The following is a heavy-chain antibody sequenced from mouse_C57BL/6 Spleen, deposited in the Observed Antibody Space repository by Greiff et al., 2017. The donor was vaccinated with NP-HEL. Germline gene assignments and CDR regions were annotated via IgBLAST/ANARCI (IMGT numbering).Heavy chain of an antibody. V-gene: IGHV1-52*01. D-gene: IGHD2-1*01. J-gene: IGHJ2*01. CDR1: GYTFTSYW. Sequence: QVQLQQSGAELVRPGPSVTLSCKASGYTFTSYWMHWVKQTPIQGLEWIGNIDPSDSETHYNQKLTDKATLTEDKSSSTAYMQLSSLTSEDSAVYYCAREFYGNYEGFDYWGQGTTLTVSS. CDR2: IDPSDSET. CDR3: AREFYGNYEGFDY.